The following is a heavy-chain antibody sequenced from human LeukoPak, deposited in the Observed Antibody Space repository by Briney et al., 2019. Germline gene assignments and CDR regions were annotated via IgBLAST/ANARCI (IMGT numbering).Heavy chain of an antibody. V-gene: IGHV1-2*02. CDR3: ARDGRNGYNEGYFDY. J-gene: IGHJ4*02. Sequence: ASVKVSCEASRDTFTGYYMHWVRQAPGQGLDWMGWINPNSGGTKYAQNFQGRVTLTTDTSINTAYMELSSLRSNDTAVYYCARDGRNGYNEGYFDYLGQGTLVTVSS. CDR1: RDTFTGYY. CDR2: INPNSGGT. D-gene: IGHD5-24*01.